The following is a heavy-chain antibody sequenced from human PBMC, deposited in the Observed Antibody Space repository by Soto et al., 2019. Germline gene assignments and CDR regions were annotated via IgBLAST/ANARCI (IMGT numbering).Heavy chain of an antibody. Sequence: SETLSLTCTVSGGSISSYYWSWIRQPPGKGLEWIGYIYYSGSTNHNPSLKSRVTISVDTSKNTLYLQMNSLRAEDTAVYYCAKDMGVTLKNFDSWGQGTLVNVSS. CDR3: AKDMGVTLKNFDS. V-gene: IGHV4-59*12. CDR2: IYYSGST. CDR1: GGSISSYY. J-gene: IGHJ4*02. D-gene: IGHD2-21*02.